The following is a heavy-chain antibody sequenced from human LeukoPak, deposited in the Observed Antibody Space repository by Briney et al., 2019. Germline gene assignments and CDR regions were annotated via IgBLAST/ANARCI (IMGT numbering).Heavy chain of an antibody. CDR1: GGSVSNYC. V-gene: IGHV4-59*02. D-gene: IGHD6-13*01. Sequence: SETLSLTCTVSGGSVSNYCWSWIRQPPGKELERIAYISHSGSTDYNPSLKSRATISVDTSKNQFSLRLSSVTAADTAVYFCARHSSIWYPFDKWGQGTLVTVSS. CDR2: ISHSGST. J-gene: IGHJ4*02. CDR3: ARHSSIWYPFDK.